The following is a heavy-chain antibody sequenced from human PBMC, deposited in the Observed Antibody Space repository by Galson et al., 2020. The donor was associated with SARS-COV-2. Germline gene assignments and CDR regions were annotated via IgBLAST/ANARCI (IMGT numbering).Heavy chain of an antibody. Sequence: GGSLRLSCAASGFTFSRSWMSWVRQAPGTGLEWVASIKEDGSEKYYVDSVKGQFTISRDNAKNSLYLQMNSLRAEDTAVYYCVRLYSSGWPFDYWGQGTLVTVSS. CDR3: VRLYSSGWPFDY. J-gene: IGHJ4*02. CDR2: IKEDGSEK. V-gene: IGHV3-7*03. CDR1: GFTFSRSW. D-gene: IGHD6-19*01.